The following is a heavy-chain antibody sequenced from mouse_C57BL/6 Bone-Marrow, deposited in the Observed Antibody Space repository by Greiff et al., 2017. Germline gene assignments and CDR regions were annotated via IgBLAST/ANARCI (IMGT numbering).Heavy chain of an antibody. Sequence: EVKVVESGGGLVKPGGSLKLSCAASGFTFSSYAMSWVRQTPEKRLEWVATISDGGSYTYYPDNVKGRFTISRDNAKNNLYLQMSHLKSEDTAMYYCASPLLLRSSWFAYWGQGTLVTVSA. CDR2: ISDGGSYT. J-gene: IGHJ3*01. CDR1: GFTFSSYA. D-gene: IGHD1-1*01. V-gene: IGHV5-4*03. CDR3: ASPLLLRSSWFAY.